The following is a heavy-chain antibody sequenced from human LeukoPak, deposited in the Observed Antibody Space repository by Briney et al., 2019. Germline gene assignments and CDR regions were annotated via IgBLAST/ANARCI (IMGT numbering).Heavy chain of an antibody. D-gene: IGHD4-17*01. Sequence: PSQTLTLTCSVSADSLSSGGYYWSWVRQHPGKGLEWVGYIHYSGSTWYNPSLKSRVTISVDTTKKQFSLRLSSVTAADTAVYYCARGRGDYGDENPLRDFDYWGQGTLVTVSS. CDR1: ADSLSSGGYY. V-gene: IGHV4-31*03. CDR2: IHYSGST. CDR3: ARGRGDYGDENPLRDFDY. J-gene: IGHJ4*02.